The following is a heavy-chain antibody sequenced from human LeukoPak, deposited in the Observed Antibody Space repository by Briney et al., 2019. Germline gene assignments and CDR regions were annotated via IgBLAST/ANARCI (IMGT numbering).Heavy chain of an antibody. D-gene: IGHD3-22*01. CDR2: ISAYNGNT. CDR1: GYTFTSYG. J-gene: IGHJ5*02. Sequence: GASVTVSCKASGYTFTSYGISWVRQAPGQGLEWMGWISAYNGNTNYAQKLQGRVTMTTDTSTSTAYMELRSLRSDDTAVYYCARTRYYYDSSGYTLNWFDPWGQGTLVTVSS. V-gene: IGHV1-18*01. CDR3: ARTRYYYDSSGYTLNWFDP.